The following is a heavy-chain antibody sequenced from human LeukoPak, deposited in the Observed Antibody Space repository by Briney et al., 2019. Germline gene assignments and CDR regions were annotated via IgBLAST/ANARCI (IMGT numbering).Heavy chain of an antibody. CDR1: GFTFSDYS. V-gene: IGHV3-48*04. CDR3: ARSYASGPDRYLDV. J-gene: IGHJ6*04. D-gene: IGHD3-10*01. CDR2: INSSSITI. Sequence: PGGSLRLSCAASGFTFSDYSMNWVRQAPGKGLEWIAYINSSSITIYHADSVKGRFSISRDNAKNSVYLQMNSLRGEDTALYYCARSYASGPDRYLDVWGKGTTLTVSS.